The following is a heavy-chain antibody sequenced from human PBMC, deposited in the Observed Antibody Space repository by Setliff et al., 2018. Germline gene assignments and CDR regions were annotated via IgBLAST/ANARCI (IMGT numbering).Heavy chain of an antibody. CDR1: GASISDYY. CDR2: VSASGCT. D-gene: IGHD3-3*01. J-gene: IGHJ5*02. Sequence: TSETLSLTCTVSGASISDYYWTWIRQPAGKELEWIGRVSASGCTTYNPSLKSRVTMSVDTSRNQISLNLTSVTAADTAMYYCARERTIFGILVISGWFDPWGQGTVVTVSS. V-gene: IGHV4-4*07. CDR3: ARERTIFGILVISGWFDP.